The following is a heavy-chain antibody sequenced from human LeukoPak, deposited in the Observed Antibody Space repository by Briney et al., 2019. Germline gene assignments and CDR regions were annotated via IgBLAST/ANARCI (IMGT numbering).Heavy chain of an antibody. CDR2: ISGSGGNT. CDR1: GFTFSSYA. J-gene: IGHJ4*02. V-gene: IGHV3-23*01. D-gene: IGHD5-12*01. CDR3: ANAPPNPVVGDSGYDYLPGAFDY. Sequence: GGSLRLSCAASGFTFSSYAMSWVRQAPGKGLEWVSAISGSGGNTYYADSVKGRFTISRDTSKNTLYLQMNSLRAEDTAVYYCANAPPNPVVGDSGYDYLPGAFDYWGQGTLVTVSS.